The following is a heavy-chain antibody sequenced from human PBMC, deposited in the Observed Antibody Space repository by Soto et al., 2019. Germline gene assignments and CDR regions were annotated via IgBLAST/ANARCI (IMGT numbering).Heavy chain of an antibody. D-gene: IGHD2-2*01. CDR2: ISYDGSNN. J-gene: IGHJ4*02. CDR3: AKALIGYCSRTRCPPFDF. V-gene: IGHV3-30*18. Sequence: QVQLVESGGGVVQPGRSLRLSCAASGFTFSSYAMHWVRQVPGKGPEWVAVISYDGSNNYYADSEKGRFTISRNNSRNTLYLQMSSLRADDPAVYHCAKALIGYCSRTRCPPFDFWGQGTLVTVSS. CDR1: GFTFSSYA.